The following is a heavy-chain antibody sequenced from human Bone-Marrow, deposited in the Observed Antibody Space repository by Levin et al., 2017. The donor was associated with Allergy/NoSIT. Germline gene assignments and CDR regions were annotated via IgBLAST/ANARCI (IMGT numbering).Heavy chain of an antibody. J-gene: IGHJ3*02. CDR3: ARHYKQQLVKAPFDI. CDR2: IYPGDSDT. Sequence: GESLKISCKGSGYSFTSYWIGWVRQMPGKGLEWMGIIYPGDSDTRYSPSFQGQVTISADKSISTAYLQWSSLKASDTAMYYCARHYKQQLVKAPFDIWGQGTMVTVSS. V-gene: IGHV5-51*01. CDR1: GYSFTSYW. D-gene: IGHD6-13*01.